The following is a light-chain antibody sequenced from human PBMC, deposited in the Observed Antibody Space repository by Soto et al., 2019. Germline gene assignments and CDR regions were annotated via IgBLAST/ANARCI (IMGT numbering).Light chain of an antibody. CDR2: AAS. CDR1: QGISSY. J-gene: IGKJ2*01. Sequence: DIQLTQSPSFLSASVGDRVTITCRASQGISSYLAWYQQKPGKAPNLLIYAASTLQSGVPSRFSGSRSGTEFTLTISSLQPEDFATYYCQQLNSYPRTFDQGTKVEIK. V-gene: IGKV1-9*01. CDR3: QQLNSYPRT.